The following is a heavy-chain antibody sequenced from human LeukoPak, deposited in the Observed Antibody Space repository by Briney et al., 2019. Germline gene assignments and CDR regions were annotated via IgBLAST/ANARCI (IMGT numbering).Heavy chain of an antibody. V-gene: IGHV3-23*01. Sequence: GGSLRLSCAASGFTFSSHAMSWVRQAPGKGLEWVSGISGSGKSTYYADSVKGRFTISRDNAKNSLYLQMNSLRAEDTAVYYCARDGWLDSSGYLGRVPFDIWGQGTMVTVSS. D-gene: IGHD3-22*01. J-gene: IGHJ3*02. CDR3: ARDGWLDSSGYLGRVPFDI. CDR1: GFTFSSHA. CDR2: ISGSGKST.